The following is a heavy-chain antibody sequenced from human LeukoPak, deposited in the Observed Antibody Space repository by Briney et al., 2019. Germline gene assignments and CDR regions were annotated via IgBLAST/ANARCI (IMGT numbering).Heavy chain of an antibody. CDR3: ARDVSGYGPFDP. D-gene: IGHD5-12*01. J-gene: IGHJ5*02. V-gene: IGHV3-53*01. CDR1: GFSVNRNY. Sequence: GGSLRLSCAASGFSVNRNYMSWVRQAPGKGLEWVSVIYPGGNTYYAESVKGRFTISRDNSKNTLFLQTNSLRAEDTAMYYCARDVSGYGPFDPWGQGTLVTVSS. CDR2: IYPGGNT.